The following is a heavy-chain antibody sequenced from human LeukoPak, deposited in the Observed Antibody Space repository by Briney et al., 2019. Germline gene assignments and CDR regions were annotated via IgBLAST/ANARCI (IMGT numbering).Heavy chain of an antibody. J-gene: IGHJ4*02. V-gene: IGHV2-5*02. CDR2: IYWDDDK. CDR3: AHMAKSYKSLTGYYIDY. D-gene: IGHD3-9*01. CDR1: GFSLSTSGVG. Sequence: SGPTLVNPTQTLTLTCTFSGFSLSTSGVGVGWIRQPPGKALEWLALIYWDDDKRYSPSLKSRLTITKDTSKNQVVLTMTNMDPVDTATSYCAHMAKSYKSLTGYYIDYWGQGTLVTVSS.